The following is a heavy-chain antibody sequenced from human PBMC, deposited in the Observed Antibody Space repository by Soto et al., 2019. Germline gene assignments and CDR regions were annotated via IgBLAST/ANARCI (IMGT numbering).Heavy chain of an antibody. J-gene: IGHJ6*02. CDR3: ARGEMSDYYYYDMDV. CDR1: GFTVSSYW. Sequence: PGGSLRLYCSASGFTVSSYWMHWVRQAPGKGLVWVSRINSDGTSTNYADSVKGRFTISRDNAKNTLYLQMNSLRAEDTAVYFCARGEMSDYYYYDMDVWGQGTTVTVSS. V-gene: IGHV3-74*01. CDR2: INSDGTST.